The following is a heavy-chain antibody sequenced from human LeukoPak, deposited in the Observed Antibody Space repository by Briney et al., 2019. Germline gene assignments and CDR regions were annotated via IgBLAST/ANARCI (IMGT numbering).Heavy chain of an antibody. J-gene: IGHJ4*02. V-gene: IGHV4-34*01. CDR3: ARGLLLTGSGWYDY. CDR2: INHSGST. Sequence: SETLSLTCAVYGGSFSGYYWSWIRQPPGKGLEWIGEINHSGSTNYNPSLKSRVTISVDTSKNQFSLKLSSVTAADTAVYYCARGLLLTGSGWYDYWGQGTLVTVSS. CDR1: GGSFSGYY. D-gene: IGHD6-19*01.